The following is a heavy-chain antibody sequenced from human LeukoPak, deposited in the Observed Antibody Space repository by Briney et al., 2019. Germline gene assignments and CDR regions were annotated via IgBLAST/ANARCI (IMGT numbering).Heavy chain of an antibody. CDR1: GFTFSSYS. D-gene: IGHD4-17*01. V-gene: IGHV3-21*01. CDR3: AREGYGDYGWSDP. CDR2: ISSSSSYI. Sequence: GGSLRLSCAASGFTFSSYSMNWVRQAPGKGLEWVSSISSSSSYIYYADSVKGRFTISRDNAKNSLHLQMNSLRAEDTAVYYCAREGYGDYGWSDPWGQGTLVTVSS. J-gene: IGHJ5*02.